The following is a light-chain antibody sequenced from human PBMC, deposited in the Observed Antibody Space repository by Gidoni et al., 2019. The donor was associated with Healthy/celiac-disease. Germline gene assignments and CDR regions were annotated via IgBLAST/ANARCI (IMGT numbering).Light chain of an antibody. V-gene: IGKV1-39*01. Sequence: DIQMTQSPSSLSASVGDRVTSTCRASQSISSYLNWYQQKPGKAPKLLIYAASSLQSGVPSRFSGSGSGTDFTLTISSLQPEDFATYYCQQRYSTPQTFAQGTQVEIK. CDR2: AAS. CDR1: QSISSY. CDR3: QQRYSTPQT. J-gene: IGKJ1*01.